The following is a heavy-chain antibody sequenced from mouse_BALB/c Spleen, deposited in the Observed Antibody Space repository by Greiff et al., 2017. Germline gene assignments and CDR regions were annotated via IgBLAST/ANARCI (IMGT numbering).Heavy chain of an antibody. J-gene: IGHJ2*01. CDR3: ARADGNYYFDY. D-gene: IGHD2-1*01. CDR2: ISTYYGNT. V-gene: IGHV1-67*01. Sequence: QVQLKQSGPELVRPGVSVKISCKGSGYTFTDYAMHWVKQSHAKSLEWIGVISTYYGNTNYNQKFKGKATMTVDKSSSTAYMELARLTSEDSAIYYCARADGNYYFDYWGQGTTLTVSS. CDR1: GYTFTDYA.